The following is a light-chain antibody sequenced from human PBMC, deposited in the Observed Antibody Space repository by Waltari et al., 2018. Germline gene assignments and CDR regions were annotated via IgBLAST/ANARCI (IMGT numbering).Light chain of an antibody. Sequence: QSALTQPASVSGSPGQSITISCTGTSSDIGGHNYVSWYQQHPGKAPKIVIFEVTTRPSWVSNRFSCSKSGNPPFLTISGLQAEDEADYYCTSYTTSVTWVVGGGTKVTVL. CDR2: EVT. CDR1: SSDIGGHNY. J-gene: IGLJ3*02. V-gene: IGLV2-14*01. CDR3: TSYTTSVTWV.